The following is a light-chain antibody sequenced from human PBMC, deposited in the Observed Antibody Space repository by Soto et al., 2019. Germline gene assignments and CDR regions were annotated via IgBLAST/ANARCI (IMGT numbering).Light chain of an antibody. V-gene: IGKV3-20*01. CDR2: AAS. CDR3: QHFSNSPSIT. CDR1: QSVSSHY. J-gene: IGKJ5*01. Sequence: EFVLTQSPGTLSLSPGERATLSCRASQSVSSHYLAWYQKKPGQAQRLLIYAASSRANGIPVRFSGSGSGTDFTLTISRLEPEDFAVYYCQHFSNSPSITFGQGTRLEI.